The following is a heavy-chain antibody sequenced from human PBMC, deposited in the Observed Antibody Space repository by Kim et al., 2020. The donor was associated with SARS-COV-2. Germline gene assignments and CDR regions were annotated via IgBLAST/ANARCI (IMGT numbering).Heavy chain of an antibody. Sequence: SETLSLTCTVSGGSISSSNYYWGWIRQPPGKGLEWIGSIYYSGSTYYNPSLKSRVTISVDTSKNQFSLKLSSVTAADTAVYYCARRGVRDSIKHSSSSGVWVYWGQGTLVTVSS. V-gene: IGHV4-39*01. CDR2: IYYSGST. J-gene: IGHJ4*02. CDR1: GGSISSSNYY. D-gene: IGHD6-6*01. CDR3: ARRGVRDSIKHSSSSGVWVY.